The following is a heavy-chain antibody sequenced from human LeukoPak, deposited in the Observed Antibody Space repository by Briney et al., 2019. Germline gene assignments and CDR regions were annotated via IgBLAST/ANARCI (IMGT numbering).Heavy chain of an antibody. CDR2: ISSSGGTM. Sequence: RGSLRLSCAASGFTFSDYYMSWIRQAPGKGLEWVSYISSSGGTMYYADSVKGRFTISRDNAKKSLSLQMNSLRAEDTAVYYCARDNGGLYQSRDYYYMDVWGKGTTVTVSS. V-gene: IGHV3-11*04. CDR3: ARDNGGLYQSRDYYYMDV. D-gene: IGHD3-10*01. CDR1: GFTFSDYY. J-gene: IGHJ6*03.